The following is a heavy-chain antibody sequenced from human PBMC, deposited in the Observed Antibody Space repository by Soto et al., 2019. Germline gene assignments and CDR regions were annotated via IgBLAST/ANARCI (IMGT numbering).Heavy chain of an antibody. CDR3: ARAGEKWLRLSSYFDY. CDR2: ISYDGSNK. V-gene: IGHV3-30-3*01. D-gene: IGHD5-12*01. Sequence: QVQLVESGGGVVQPGRSLRLSCAASGFTFSSYAMHWVRQAPGKGLEWVAVISYDGSNKYYADSVKGRFTISRDNSKNTLYLKMNSLRAEDTAVYYCARAGEKWLRLSSYFDYWGQGTLVTVSS. J-gene: IGHJ4*02. CDR1: GFTFSSYA.